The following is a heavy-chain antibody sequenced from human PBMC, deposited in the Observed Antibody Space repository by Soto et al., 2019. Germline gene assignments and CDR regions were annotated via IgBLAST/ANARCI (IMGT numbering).Heavy chain of an antibody. CDR3: ARDQKDGSGSYPPSFDY. CDR1: GGSISSGGYS. D-gene: IGHD3-10*01. J-gene: IGHJ4*02. CDR2: IYHSGNT. V-gene: IGHV4-30-2*01. Sequence: SETLSLTCAVSGGSISSGGYSWSWIRQPPGKGLEWIGYIYHSGNTYYNPSLKSRVTISVDRSKNQFSLKLSSVTAADSAVYYCARDQKDGSGSYPPSFDYWGQGTMVTVSS.